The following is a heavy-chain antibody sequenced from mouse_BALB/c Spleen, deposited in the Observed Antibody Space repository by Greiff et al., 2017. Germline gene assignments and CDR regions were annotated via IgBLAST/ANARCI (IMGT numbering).Heavy chain of an antibody. J-gene: IGHJ3*01. V-gene: IGHV1-14*01. CDR1: GYTFTSYV. CDR3: AFRYDEAWFAY. D-gene: IGHD2-14*01. CDR2: INPYNDGT. Sequence: EVKLMESGPELVKPGASVKMSCKASGYTFTSYVMHWVKQKPGQGLEWIGYINPYNDGTKYNEKFKGKATLTSDKSSSTAYMELSSLTSEDSAVYYCAFRYDEAWFAYWGQGTLVTVSA.